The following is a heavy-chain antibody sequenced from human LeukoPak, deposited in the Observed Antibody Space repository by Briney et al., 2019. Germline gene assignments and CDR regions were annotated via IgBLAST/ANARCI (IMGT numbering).Heavy chain of an antibody. CDR2: INPNSGGT. D-gene: IGHD1-26*01. J-gene: IGHJ4*02. Sequence: ASVKVSCKASGYTFTDYYMHWVRQAPGQGLEWMGWINPNSGGTSYAQKFQGRVTMTRDTSISTAYMELNRLRSDDTAVYYCAREGPIVGATHLVDYWGQGTLVTVSS. CDR1: GYTFTDYY. V-gene: IGHV1-2*02. CDR3: AREGPIVGATHLVDY.